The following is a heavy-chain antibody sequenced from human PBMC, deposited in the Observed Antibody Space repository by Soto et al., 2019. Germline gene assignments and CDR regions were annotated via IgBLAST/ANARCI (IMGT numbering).Heavy chain of an antibody. D-gene: IGHD1-26*01. Sequence: RASVKVSCKASGGTFSSYAISWVRQAPGQGLEWMGGIIPIFGTANYAQKFQGRVTITADESTSTAYMGLSSLRSEDTAVYYCASEIVGATTSLDYWGQGTLVTVSS. CDR3: ASEIVGATTSLDY. CDR1: GGTFSSYA. J-gene: IGHJ4*02. V-gene: IGHV1-69*13. CDR2: IIPIFGTA.